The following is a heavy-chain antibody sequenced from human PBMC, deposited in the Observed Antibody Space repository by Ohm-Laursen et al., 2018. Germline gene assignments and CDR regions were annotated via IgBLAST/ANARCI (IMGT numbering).Heavy chain of an antibody. CDR3: ARDRDWAIDY. CDR2: ISANGVTT. D-gene: IGHD3/OR15-3a*01. Sequence: SLRLSCSASGFTFSSYAMSWVRQPPGKGLEWVSTISANGVTTWYADSVKGRFTISRDNPETTVFLQLNSLRDDDTAVYYCARDRDWAIDYWGQGTLVTVSS. V-gene: IGHV3-23*01. J-gene: IGHJ4*02. CDR1: GFTFSSYA.